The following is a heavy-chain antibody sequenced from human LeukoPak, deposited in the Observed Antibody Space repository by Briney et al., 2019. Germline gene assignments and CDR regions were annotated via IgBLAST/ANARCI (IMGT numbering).Heavy chain of an antibody. V-gene: IGHV3-7*01. J-gene: IGHJ4*02. D-gene: IGHD2-15*01. CDR3: ASTPPYCGGSCAL. Sequence: GGSLRLSCAASGLAFSDYWMSWVRQAPGKGLEWVANIKPDGGHQNYVDSVKGRFTISRDNAKNSLYLQMNSLRAEDTATYYSASTPPYCGGSCALGGQGTLVTVSS. CDR2: IKPDGGHQ. CDR1: GLAFSDYW.